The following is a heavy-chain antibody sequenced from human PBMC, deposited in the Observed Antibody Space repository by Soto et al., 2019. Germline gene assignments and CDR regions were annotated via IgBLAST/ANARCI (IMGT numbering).Heavy chain of an antibody. V-gene: IGHV3-7*01. CDR3: AKIGSSTWYTWAFDV. J-gene: IGHJ3*01. Sequence: GGSLRLSCAASGFIFSDYWMNWVRQAPGKGLEWVANIKEDGSEKYYVDSVKGRFTISRDNAKNSLYLQMNSLRAEDTAVYYCAKIGSSTWYTWAFDVWGQGTMVTVSS. CDR1: GFIFSDYW. D-gene: IGHD6-13*01. CDR2: IKEDGSEK.